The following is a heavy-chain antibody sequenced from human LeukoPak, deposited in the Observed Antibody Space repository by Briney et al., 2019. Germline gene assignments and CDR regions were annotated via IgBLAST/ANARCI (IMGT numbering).Heavy chain of an antibody. CDR3: ARFGVDYDMDV. V-gene: IGHV4-59*11. J-gene: IGHJ6*02. D-gene: IGHD3-16*01. CDR2: IHYTGKP. CDR1: GGSISGHY. Sequence: PSETLSLTCSVSGGSISGHYWTWIRQPPGKGLEWIGQIHYTGKPDYNPSLKSRITISVDTSKNQVPLQVSSVTAADSAIYYCARFGVDYDMDVWGHGTTVTVFS.